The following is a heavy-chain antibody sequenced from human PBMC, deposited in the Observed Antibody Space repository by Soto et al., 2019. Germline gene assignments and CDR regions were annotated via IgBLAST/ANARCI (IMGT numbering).Heavy chain of an antibody. V-gene: IGHV4-30-4*01. D-gene: IGHD1-7*01. CDR1: GGSISSGDFY. CDR3: AREIITGTTPSLFDY. CDR2: IYYSGST. J-gene: IGHJ4*02. Sequence: PSETLSLTCTVSGGSISSGDFYWSWIRQPPGKGLEWIGYIYYSGSTYYNPSLKSRVTISVDTSKNQFSLKLSSVTAADTAVYYCAREIITGTTPSLFDYWGQGTLVTVSS.